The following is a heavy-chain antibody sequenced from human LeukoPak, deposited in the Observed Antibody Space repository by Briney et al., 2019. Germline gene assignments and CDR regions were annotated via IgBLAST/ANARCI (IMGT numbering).Heavy chain of an antibody. CDR3: ARERNGEDY. J-gene: IGHJ4*02. CDR2: INHSGSN. Sequence: SETLSLTCAVYGGSFSGYHWSWIRQPPGKGLEWIGEINHSGSNKYNPSLKSRVTISVDTSKNQFSLKLSSVTAADTAVYYCARERNGEDYWGQGTLVTVSS. V-gene: IGHV4-34*01. CDR1: GGSFSGYH. D-gene: IGHD7-27*01.